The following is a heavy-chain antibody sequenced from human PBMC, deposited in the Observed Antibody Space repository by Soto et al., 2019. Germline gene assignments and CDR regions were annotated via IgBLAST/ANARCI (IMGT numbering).Heavy chain of an antibody. J-gene: IGHJ4*02. CDR2: IIPIFGTA. D-gene: IGHD3-22*01. CDR1: GGTFSSYA. CDR3: ATPTPYYDSSGYYYGLDY. Sequence: GASVKVSCEASGGTFSSYAISWVRQAPGQGLEWMGGIIPIFGTANYAQKFQGRVTITADESTSTAYMELSSLRSEDTAVYYCATPTPYYDSSGYYYGLDYWGQGTLVTVSS. V-gene: IGHV1-69*13.